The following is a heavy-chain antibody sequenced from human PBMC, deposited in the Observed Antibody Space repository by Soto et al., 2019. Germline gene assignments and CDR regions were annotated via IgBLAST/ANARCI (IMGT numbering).Heavy chain of an antibody. Sequence: EVQLVESGGGLVQPGGSLRLSCAASGFTFSSYSMNWVRQAPGKGLEWVSYISSSSSTIYYADSVKGRFTISRDNARKSLYLEMNSLGAEDTAVYDCARQRWEGLVFASWGQGTLVTVSS. D-gene: IGHD1-26*01. V-gene: IGHV3-48*01. J-gene: IGHJ4*02. CDR1: GFTFSSYS. CDR2: ISSSSSTI. CDR3: ARQRWEGLVFAS.